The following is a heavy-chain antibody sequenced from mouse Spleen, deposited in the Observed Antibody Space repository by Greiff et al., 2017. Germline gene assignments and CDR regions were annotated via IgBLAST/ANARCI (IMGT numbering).Heavy chain of an antibody. V-gene: IGHV1-19*01. CDR3: ARRDYGSSWDY. Sequence: VQLQQSGPVLVKPGASVKMSCKASGYTFTDYYMNWVKQSHGKSLEWIGVINPYNGGTSYNQKFKGKATLTVDKSSSTAYMELNSLTSEDSAVYYCARRDYGSSWDYWGQGTTLTVSS. D-gene: IGHD1-1*01. CDR1: GYTFTDYY. J-gene: IGHJ2*01. CDR2: INPYNGGT.